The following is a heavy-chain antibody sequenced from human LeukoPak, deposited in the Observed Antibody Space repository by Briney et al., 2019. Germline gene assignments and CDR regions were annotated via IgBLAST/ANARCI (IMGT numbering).Heavy chain of an antibody. J-gene: IGHJ4*02. CDR2: IYHSGST. Sequence: SETLSLTFTVSGVSISSGVYYWSWIRQPPGKGLEWIGYIYHSGSTYYNPSLKSRVTISVDRSKNQFSLKLNSVTAADTAVYYCARDCSASCYTGLDYWGQGTLVTVSS. CDR3: ARDCSASCYTGLDY. D-gene: IGHD2-2*02. CDR1: GVSISSGVYY. V-gene: IGHV4-30-2*01.